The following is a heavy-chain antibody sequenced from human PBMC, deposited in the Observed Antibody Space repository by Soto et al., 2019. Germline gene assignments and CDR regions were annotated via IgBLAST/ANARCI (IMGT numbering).Heavy chain of an antibody. Sequence: ASVKVSCKASGYTFTSFHMHWVRQAPGQGLEWLGVINPTTNRATYSQNFQGRVTMTSDTSTSTVYMELNSLRSEDTAIYYCAREALHYYNGMDVWGQGTPVTVSS. J-gene: IGHJ6*02. CDR2: INPTTNRA. CDR1: GYTFTSFH. CDR3: AREALHYYNGMDV. V-gene: IGHV1-46*01.